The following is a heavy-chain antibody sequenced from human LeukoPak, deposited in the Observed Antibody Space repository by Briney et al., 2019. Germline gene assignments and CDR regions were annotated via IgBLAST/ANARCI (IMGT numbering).Heavy chain of an antibody. D-gene: IGHD3-3*01. Sequence: ASVKVSCKASGYTFTSYGISWVRQAPGQGLEWMGWISAYNGNTNYAQKLQGGVTMTTDTSTSTAYMELRSLRSDDTAVYYCARDGITIFGVVPLGYMDVWGKGTTVTVSS. J-gene: IGHJ6*03. CDR2: ISAYNGNT. CDR3: ARDGITIFGVVPLGYMDV. V-gene: IGHV1-18*01. CDR1: GYTFTSYG.